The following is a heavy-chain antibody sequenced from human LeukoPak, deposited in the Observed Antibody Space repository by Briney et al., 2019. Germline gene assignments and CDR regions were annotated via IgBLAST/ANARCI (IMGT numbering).Heavy chain of an antibody. CDR1: GLTVSSNS. J-gene: IGHJ4*02. CDR2: IYSDNT. V-gene: IGHV3-66*03. CDR3: AKVLETPY. Sequence: PGGSLRLSCTVSGLTVSSNSMSWVRQAPGKGLEWVSFIYSDNTHYSDSVKGRFTISRDNSKNTLYLQMNSLRAEDTAVYYCAKVLETPYWGQGTLVTVSS. D-gene: IGHD2/OR15-2a*01.